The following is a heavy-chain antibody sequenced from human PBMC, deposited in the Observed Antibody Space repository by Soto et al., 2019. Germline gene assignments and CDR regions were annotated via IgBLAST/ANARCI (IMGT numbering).Heavy chain of an antibody. D-gene: IGHD2-21*02. CDR1: GFTFSSYG. V-gene: IGHV3-30*18. Sequence: QVQLVESGGGVVQPGRSLRLSCAASGFTFSSYGMHWVRQAPGKGLEWVAVISYDGSNKYYADSVKGRFTISRDNSKNTLYLQMNSMRAEDTAVYYGAKSEEVVTQLTYFQHWGQGTLVTVSS. CDR3: AKSEEVVTQLTYFQH. J-gene: IGHJ1*01. CDR2: ISYDGSNK.